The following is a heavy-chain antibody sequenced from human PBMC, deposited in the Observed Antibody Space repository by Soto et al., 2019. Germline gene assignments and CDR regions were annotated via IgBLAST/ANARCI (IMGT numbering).Heavy chain of an antibody. J-gene: IGHJ4*02. V-gene: IGHV3-21*01. D-gene: IGHD3-10*01. CDR2: ITNSGSYI. CDR1: GFTFSTYS. Sequence: GGSLRLSCAASGFTFSTYSMSWVRQAPGKGLEWVSLITNSGSYIYYADSVEGRFTISRDNAKNSLYLQMNSLRAEDTAVYYCARFRYNSGNYYDYWGQGTLVTVSS. CDR3: ARFRYNSGNYYDY.